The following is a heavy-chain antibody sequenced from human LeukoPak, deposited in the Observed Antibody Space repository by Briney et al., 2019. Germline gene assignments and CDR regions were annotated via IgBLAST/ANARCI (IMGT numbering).Heavy chain of an antibody. V-gene: IGHV4-34*01. CDR3: ARGADYGDYLDY. CDR2: INHSGST. CDR1: GGSFSGYY. J-gene: IGHJ4*02. Sequence: KPSETLSLTCAVYGGSFSGYYWSWIRQPPGKGLEWIGEINHSGSTNYNPSLKSRVTISVDTSKNQFSLKLSSVTAADTAVYYCARGADYGDYLDYWGQGTLVTVSS. D-gene: IGHD4-17*01.